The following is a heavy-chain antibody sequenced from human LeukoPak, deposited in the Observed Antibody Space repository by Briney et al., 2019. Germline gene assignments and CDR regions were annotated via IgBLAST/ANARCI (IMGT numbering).Heavy chain of an antibody. CDR3: ARDYDSGGYYGRWFDP. Sequence: KTSETLSLTCTVSGGSISGSSYYWGWIRQPPGKGLEWIGTIYYTGRTYHNPSLKSRVTISVDTSKNQFSLKLSSVTGADTAFYYCARDYDSGGYYGRWFDPWGQGTLVTVSS. J-gene: IGHJ5*02. CDR2: IYYTGRT. V-gene: IGHV4-39*02. D-gene: IGHD3-22*01. CDR1: GGSISGSSYY.